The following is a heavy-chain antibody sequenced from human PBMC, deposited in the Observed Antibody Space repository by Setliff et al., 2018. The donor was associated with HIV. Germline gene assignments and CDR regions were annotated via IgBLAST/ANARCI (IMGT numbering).Heavy chain of an antibody. CDR1: GYTFTSYG. CDR2: ISAYNGNT. J-gene: IGHJ4*02. V-gene: IGHV1-18*01. D-gene: IGHD6-19*01. Sequence: ASVKVSCKASGYTFTSYGISWVRQAPGQGLEWMGWISAYNGNTNYAQKLQGRVTMTTDTSTSTAYMELRNLRSDDTAVYYRARDDSGWYDEEPYYFDYWGQGTLVTVSS. CDR3: ARDDSGWYDEEPYYFDY.